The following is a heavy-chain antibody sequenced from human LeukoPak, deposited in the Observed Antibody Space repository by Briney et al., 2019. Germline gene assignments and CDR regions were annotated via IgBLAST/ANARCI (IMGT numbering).Heavy chain of an antibody. CDR2: IYYSGST. D-gene: IGHD3-10*01. J-gene: IGHJ4*02. CDR3: ARVVVEYPPYGSGSYCFDY. V-gene: IGHV4-39*07. Sequence: SETLSLTCTVSGGSISSSSYYWGWIRQPPGKGLEWIGSIYYSGSTYYNPSLKSRVTISVDTSKNQFSLKLSSVTAADTAVYYCARVVVEYPPYGSGSYCFDYWGQGTLVTVSS. CDR1: GGSISSSSYY.